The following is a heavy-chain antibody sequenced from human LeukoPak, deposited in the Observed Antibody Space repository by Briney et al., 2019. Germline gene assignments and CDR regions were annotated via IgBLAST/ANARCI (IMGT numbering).Heavy chain of an antibody. CDR3: ARGGGGQLDY. V-gene: IGHV3-33*01. CDR1: GFPFSTYG. D-gene: IGHD3-16*01. CDR2: LASDGRNE. Sequence: PGRSLRLSCAASGFPFSTYGVHWVRRAPGKGLEWVAGLASDGRNENYPDSVKGRFTISRDNSKNTLYLQMNILRAEDTAVYYCARGGGGQLDYWGQGTLVAVSS. J-gene: IGHJ4*02.